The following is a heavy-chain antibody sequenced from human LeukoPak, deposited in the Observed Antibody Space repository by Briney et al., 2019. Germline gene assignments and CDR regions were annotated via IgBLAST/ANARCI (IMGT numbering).Heavy chain of an antibody. J-gene: IGHJ3*02. CDR3: ARSVDDAFDI. CDR1: GLTFSSYA. CDR2: ISYDGRNK. V-gene: IGHV3-30*04. Sequence: GGSLRLSCAASGLTFSSYAMHWVRQAPGKGLEWVAVISYDGRNKYYADSVKGRFTISRDNSKNTLYLQMNSLRAEDTAVYYCARSVDDAFDIWGQGTMVTVSS.